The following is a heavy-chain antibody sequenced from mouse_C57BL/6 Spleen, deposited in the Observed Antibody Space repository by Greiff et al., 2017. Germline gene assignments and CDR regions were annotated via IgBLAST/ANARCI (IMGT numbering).Heavy chain of an antibody. J-gene: IGHJ3*01. CDR2: ISSGSSTI. Sequence: EVQGVESGGGLVKPGGSLKLSCAASGFTFSDYGMHWVRQAPVQGLEWVAYISSGSSTIYYADTVKGRFTFTRDNATNTPFLQMTSLRSEDTAMYYYALYAYFAYWGQGTLVTVSA. CDR3: ALYAYFAY. V-gene: IGHV5-17*01. D-gene: IGHD1-1*01. CDR1: GFTFSDYG.